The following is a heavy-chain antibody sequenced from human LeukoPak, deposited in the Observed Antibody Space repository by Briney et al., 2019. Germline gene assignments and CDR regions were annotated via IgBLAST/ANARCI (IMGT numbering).Heavy chain of an antibody. CDR3: AELGITMIGGV. J-gene: IGHJ6*04. D-gene: IGHD3-10*02. Sequence: GSLRLSCAASGFTFSSYAMSWVRQAPGKGLEWVSVIYSGGSTYYADSVKGRFTISRDNSKNTLYLQMNSLRAEDTAVYYCAELGITMIGGVWGKGTTVTISS. CDR1: GFTFSSYA. V-gene: IGHV3-66*01. CDR2: IYSGGST.